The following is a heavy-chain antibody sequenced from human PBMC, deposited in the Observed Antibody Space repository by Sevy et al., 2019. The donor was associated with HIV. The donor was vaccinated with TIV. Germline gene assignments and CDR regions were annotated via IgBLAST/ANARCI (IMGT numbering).Heavy chain of an antibody. Sequence: SETLSLTCTVSGGSISSGGYYWSWIRQHPGKGLEWIGYIYYSGSTYYNPSLKSRVTITVDTSKNQFSLKLSSVTAADTAVYYCARAWDDILTGYNMAFNSWGQGTLVTVSS. J-gene: IGHJ5*02. CDR2: IYYSGST. V-gene: IGHV4-31*03. CDR1: GGSISSGGYY. CDR3: ARAWDDILTGYNMAFNS. D-gene: IGHD3-9*01.